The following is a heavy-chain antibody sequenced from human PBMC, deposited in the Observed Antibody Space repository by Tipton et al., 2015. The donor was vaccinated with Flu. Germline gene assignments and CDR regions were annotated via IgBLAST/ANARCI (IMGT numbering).Heavy chain of an antibody. Sequence: SLRLSYAASGFTFSSYSMNWVRQAPGKGLEWVSSISSRSSYIYYADSVKGRFTISRGNAKNSLFLQMNSLRAEDTAVYYCARDPPLYNYIWGSAFDYWGQGTLVTVSS. V-gene: IGHV3-21*01. J-gene: IGHJ4*02. CDR1: GFTFSSYS. CDR3: ARDPPLYNYIWGSAFDY. CDR2: ISSRSSYI. D-gene: IGHD3-16*01.